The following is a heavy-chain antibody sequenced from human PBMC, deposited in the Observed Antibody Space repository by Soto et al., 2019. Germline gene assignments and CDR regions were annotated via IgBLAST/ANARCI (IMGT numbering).Heavy chain of an antibody. D-gene: IGHD7-27*01. CDR3: ARGTNSLGDD. J-gene: IGHJ4*02. V-gene: IGHV1-69*02. CDR1: GGSFSSFH. Sequence: QVQLVQSGAEVKKPGSSVKVSCKTSGGSFSSFHITWVRQAPGQGLEWMGRIIPILGITNYAQNFQGRVTITADKATNTAYMELNSLRSDDTAIYYCARGTNSLGDDWGQGTLITVSS. CDR2: IIPILGIT.